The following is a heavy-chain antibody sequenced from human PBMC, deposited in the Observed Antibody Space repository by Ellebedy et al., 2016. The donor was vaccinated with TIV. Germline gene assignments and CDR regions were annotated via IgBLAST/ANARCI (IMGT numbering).Heavy chain of an antibody. CDR3: VRDGAYGDYSPGYYGMDV. D-gene: IGHD3-22*01. J-gene: IGHJ6*02. Sequence: GESLKISCAASGFTFHSYWMSWVRQAPGKGLEWVANINQDGSRIYYVDSVKGRFTISRDNAKNSVYLRMNTLRVEDTAVYHCVRDGAYGDYSPGYYGMDVWGQGTTVTVSS. V-gene: IGHV3-7*03. CDR1: GFTFHSYW. CDR2: INQDGSRI.